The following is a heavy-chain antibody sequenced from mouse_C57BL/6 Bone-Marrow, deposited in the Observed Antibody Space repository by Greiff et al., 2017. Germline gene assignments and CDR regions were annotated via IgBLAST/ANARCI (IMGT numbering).Heavy chain of an antibody. CDR3: ARRGLKDYCDY. Sequence: VKLQESVPELVKPGASVKISCKASGYAFSSPWMNWVKQRPGKGLEWIGRIYPGDGDTNYNGKFKGKATLTADKSSSTAYLQLSSLTSEDATVYFCARRGLKDYCDYWGQGTTLTVSS. D-gene: IGHD3-3*01. J-gene: IGHJ2*01. V-gene: IGHV1-82*01. CDR2: IYPGDGDT. CDR1: GYAFSSPW.